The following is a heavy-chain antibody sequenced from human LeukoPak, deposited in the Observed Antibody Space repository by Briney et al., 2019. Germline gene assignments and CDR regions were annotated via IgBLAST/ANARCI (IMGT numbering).Heavy chain of an antibody. CDR3: ARDYGRYYMDV. CDR2: INTEGTST. V-gene: IGHV3-74*01. CDR1: GFTFRSYW. Sequence: SGGSLRLSCAASGFTFRSYWMHWVRQAPGKGLVWFSRINTEGTSTTYADFVKGRFTISRDNAKNTLYLQMNSLRAEDTAVYYCARDYGRYYMDVWGKGTTVTISS. D-gene: IGHD3-16*01. J-gene: IGHJ6*03.